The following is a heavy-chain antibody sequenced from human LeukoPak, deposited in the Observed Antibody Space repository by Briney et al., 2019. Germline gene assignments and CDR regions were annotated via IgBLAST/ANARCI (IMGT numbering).Heavy chain of an antibody. J-gene: IGHJ3*02. V-gene: IGHV3-15*01. CDR1: GFTFSNTW. CDR3: TKLWLGGFDI. Sequence: GGSLRLSCAASGFTFSNTWMTWVRQAPGKGLEWVGRIKTKAEGETTDFAAPVKGRFTISRDDSKTTLYLHMNSLKTEDTAVYFCTKLWLGGFDIWGQGTIVTVSS. CDR2: IKTKAEGETT. D-gene: IGHD3-10*01.